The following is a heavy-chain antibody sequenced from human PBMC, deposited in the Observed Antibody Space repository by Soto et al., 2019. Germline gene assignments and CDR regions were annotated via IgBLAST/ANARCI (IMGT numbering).Heavy chain of an antibody. CDR3: AKGRGYCGGDCYLFDY. CDR2: ISVYTGNT. CDR1: GYTFTAYG. D-gene: IGHD2-21*02. Sequence: QVQLVQSGSEVKKPGASVKVSCKASGYTFTAYGFNWVRQAPGQGLEWMGWISVYTGNTNYAQNLQGRVTMTTDTSPRTAYMGLGGMRADDTAVYCCAKGRGYCGGDCYLFDYWGQGTPVTVSS. J-gene: IGHJ4*02. V-gene: IGHV1-18*01.